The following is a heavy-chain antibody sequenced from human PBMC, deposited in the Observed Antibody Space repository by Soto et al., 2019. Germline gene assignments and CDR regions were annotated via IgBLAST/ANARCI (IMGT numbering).Heavy chain of an antibody. CDR3: ARTPVTTWDYYYGMDV. D-gene: IGHD4-17*01. J-gene: IGHJ6*02. CDR2: IYYSGST. V-gene: IGHV4-39*01. CDR1: GGSISSSSYY. Sequence: QLQLQESGPGLVKPSETLSLTCTVSGGSISSSSYYWGWMRQPPGKGLEWIGSIYYSGSTYYNPSLKSRVTISVDTSKTQFSLKLSSVTAADTAVYYCARTPVTTWDYYYGMDVWGQGTTVTVSS.